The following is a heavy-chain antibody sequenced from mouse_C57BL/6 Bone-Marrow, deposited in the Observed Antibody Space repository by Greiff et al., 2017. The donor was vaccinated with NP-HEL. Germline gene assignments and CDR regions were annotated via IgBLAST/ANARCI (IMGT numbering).Heavy chain of an antibody. D-gene: IGHD1-1*02. CDR3: ARERWGFAY. CDR2: INPGSGGT. V-gene: IGHV1-54*01. J-gene: IGHJ3*01. Sequence: QVQLQQSGAELVRPGTSVKVSCKASGYAFTNYLIEWVKQRPGQGLEWIGVINPGSGGTNYNEKFKGKATLTADKSSSTAYMQLSSLTSEDSAVYFCARERWGFAYWGQGTLVTVSA. CDR1: GYAFTNYL.